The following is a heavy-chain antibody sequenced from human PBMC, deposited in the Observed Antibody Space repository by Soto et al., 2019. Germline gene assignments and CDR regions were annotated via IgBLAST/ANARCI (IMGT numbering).Heavy chain of an antibody. J-gene: IGHJ6*02. CDR2: IRSKANSYAT. V-gene: IGHV3-73*01. CDR1: GFTFSGSA. Sequence: GGSLRLSCAASGFTFSGSAMHWVRQASGKGLEWVGRIRSKANSYATAYAASVKGRFTISRDDSKNTAYLQMNSLKTEDTAVYYCTRHKDPTGCYYYYGMDVWGQGTTVTVSS. CDR3: TRHKDPTGCYYYYGMDV. D-gene: IGHD2-15*01.